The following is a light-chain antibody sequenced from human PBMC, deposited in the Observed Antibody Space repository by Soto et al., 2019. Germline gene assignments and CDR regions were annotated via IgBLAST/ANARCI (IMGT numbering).Light chain of an antibody. V-gene: IGKV3-11*01. J-gene: IGKJ4*01. CDR2: DAS. Sequence: EIVLTQSPAILSLSPGERATLSCRASQSVSSYLAWYQQKPGQAPRLLIYDASKRATDIPARFSGSGSGTDFTLTISSLEPEDFAIYYCQQRSNWPRLTLGGGTKVEIK. CDR1: QSVSSY. CDR3: QQRSNWPRLT.